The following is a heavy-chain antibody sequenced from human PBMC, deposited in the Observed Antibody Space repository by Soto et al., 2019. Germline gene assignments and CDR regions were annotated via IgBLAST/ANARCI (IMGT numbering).Heavy chain of an antibody. CDR3: ARASRIFRVDY. CDR1: GASVSSDY. J-gene: IGHJ4*02. CDR2: FYFTGST. V-gene: IGHV4-59*02. Sequence: HVQLHESGPGRVKPSETLSLSCTVSGASVSSDYWIWFRQPPGKGLEWIGYFYFTGSTKYKSSIKSRVAISVDTSKNQFSLNVTSVTAADTAMYYCARASRIFRVDYWGQGSQVTVSS.